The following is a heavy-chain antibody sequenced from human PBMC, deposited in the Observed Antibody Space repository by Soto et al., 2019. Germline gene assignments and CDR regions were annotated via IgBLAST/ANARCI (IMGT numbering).Heavy chain of an antibody. Sequence: PSETLSLTCTVSGDSVSSGNYYWSWSRQPPGKGLEWIGYIQASGGTRYNPSLKSRVYISLDTSKNQSSLMLTSVTAAETAIYYCMRTNSRGHWAAWYWGQGTLVTVSS. CDR3: MRTNSRGHWAAWY. D-gene: IGHD3-22*01. CDR1: GDSVSSGNYY. J-gene: IGHJ4*02. V-gene: IGHV4-61*01. CDR2: IQASGGT.